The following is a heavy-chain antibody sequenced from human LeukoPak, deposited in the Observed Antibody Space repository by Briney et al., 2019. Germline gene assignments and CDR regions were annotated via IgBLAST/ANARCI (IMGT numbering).Heavy chain of an antibody. D-gene: IGHD3-16*02. CDR2: IIPILGIA. V-gene: IGHV1-69*04. J-gene: IGHJ5*02. CDR3: ARVQGELSLNWFDP. CDR1: GGTFSSYA. Sequence: SVKVSCKASGGTFSSYAISWVRQAPGQGLEWMGRIIPILGIANYSQKFQGRVTITADKSTSTAYMELSSLRSEDTAVYYCARVQGELSLNWFDPWGQGTLVTVSS.